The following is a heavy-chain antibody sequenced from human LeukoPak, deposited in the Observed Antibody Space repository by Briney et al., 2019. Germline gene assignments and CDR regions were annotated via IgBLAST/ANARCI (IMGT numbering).Heavy chain of an antibody. CDR3: VRSPIGASAY. CDR1: GYTFTDSY. Sequence: ASVKVSCKPSGYTFTDSYIHWVRQAPGVGLQWMGWISPNNGDTKYAEDFQDRVTMTRDTSTNTAYMELTGLTPDDTAVYYCVRSPIGASAYWGRGTLVTASS. V-gene: IGHV1-2*02. CDR2: ISPNNGDT. D-gene: IGHD3-10*01. J-gene: IGHJ4*02.